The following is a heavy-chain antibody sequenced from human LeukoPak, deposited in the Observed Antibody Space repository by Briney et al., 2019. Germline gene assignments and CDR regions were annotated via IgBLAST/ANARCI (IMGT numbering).Heavy chain of an antibody. J-gene: IGHJ4*02. CDR1: GLTFSSYW. CDR3: APEIEN. V-gene: IGHV3-7*01. CDR2: IKQDGSEK. D-gene: IGHD5-24*01. Sequence: GGSLRLSCAASGLTFSSYWMSCVRQAPGKGLEWVASIKQDGSEKYYMDSVKGRFTISRDNAKNSLYLQMNSLRAEDTAVYYCAPEIENWGQGTLVTVSS.